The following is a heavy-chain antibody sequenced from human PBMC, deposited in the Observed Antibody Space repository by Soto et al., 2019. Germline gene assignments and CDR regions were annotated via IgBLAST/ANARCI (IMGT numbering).Heavy chain of an antibody. CDR2: ISATTTYK. V-gene: IGHV3-21*01. CDR3: ARPPDYYDSTDY. J-gene: IGHJ4*02. D-gene: IGHD3-22*01. CDR1: GFTFDSYT. Sequence: GGSLRLSCTASGFTFDSYTMNWLRQTPGRGLEWVSSISATTTYKYYAGSVKGRFIISRDNAKNSLYLQMNSLRAEDTAVYYCARPPDYYDSTDYWGQGTLVTVS.